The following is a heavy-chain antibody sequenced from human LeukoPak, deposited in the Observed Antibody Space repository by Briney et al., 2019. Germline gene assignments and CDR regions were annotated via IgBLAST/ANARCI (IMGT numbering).Heavy chain of an antibody. CDR1: GFTFTNYA. J-gene: IGHJ4*02. Sequence: GSLRLSCAASGFTFTNYALHWVRQAPGKGLEWVAVISYDGTNKYYADSVKGRFTISRDNSKNTLSLQMNGLRAEDTALYYCARGFVLGAAKNYFDYWGQGALVTVSS. CDR3: ARGFVLGAAKNYFDY. CDR2: ISYDGTNK. D-gene: IGHD2-21*02. V-gene: IGHV3-30-3*01.